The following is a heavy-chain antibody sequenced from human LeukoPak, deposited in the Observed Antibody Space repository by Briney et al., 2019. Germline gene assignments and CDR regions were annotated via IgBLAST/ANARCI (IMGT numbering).Heavy chain of an antibody. CDR3: SKIPYCDYLLDSYYYMDV. J-gene: IGHJ6*03. Sequence: GGSLTVSCAASGFPFRSYAMHWVRQAPGKGLEGVAFIRYDGSNKYYADYVKGRFTISRDNSKNTLYLQMNSLRAEDKTVYYCSKIPYCDYLLDSYYYMDVWGKGTTVTISS. V-gene: IGHV3-30*02. CDR2: IRYDGSNK. D-gene: IGHD4-17*01. CDR1: GFPFRSYA.